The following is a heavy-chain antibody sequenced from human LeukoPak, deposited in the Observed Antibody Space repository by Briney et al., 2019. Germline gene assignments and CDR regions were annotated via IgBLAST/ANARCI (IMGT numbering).Heavy chain of an antibody. CDR1: GGSINSGRYY. CDR3: ARDDYYYYYMDV. CDR2: LYSSGST. J-gene: IGHJ6*03. V-gene: IGHV4-61*02. Sequence: SETLSLTCTVSGGSINSGRYYWSWIRQPAGKGLEWIGRLYSSGSTNYNPSLKSRVTISLDTSKNQFSLKLNSVTAADTAVYYCARDDYYYYYMDVWGKGTPVTISS.